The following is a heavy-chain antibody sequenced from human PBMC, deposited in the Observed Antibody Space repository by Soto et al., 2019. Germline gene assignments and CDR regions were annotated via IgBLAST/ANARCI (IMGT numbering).Heavy chain of an antibody. CDR2: INHSGST. D-gene: IGHD3-22*01. J-gene: IGHJ4*02. Sequence: PSETLSLTCAVYGGSFSGYYWSWIRQPPGKGLEWIGEINHSGSTNYNPSLKSRVTISVDTSKNQFSLKLSSVTAADTAVYYCARAPRSTMIVRRGALYYFDYWGQGTLVTVSS. CDR1: GGSFSGYY. V-gene: IGHV4-34*01. CDR3: ARAPRSTMIVRRGALYYFDY.